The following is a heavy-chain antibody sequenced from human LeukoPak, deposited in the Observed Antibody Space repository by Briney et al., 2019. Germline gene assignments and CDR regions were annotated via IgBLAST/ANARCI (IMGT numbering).Heavy chain of an antibody. J-gene: IGHJ4*02. V-gene: IGHV4-34*01. CDR1: GGSFSGYY. CDR3: ARARAGWLTHRRGDDNVFYY. Sequence: SETLSLTCAVYGGSFSGYYWSWIRQPPGKGLEWIGEINHSGSTNYNPSLKSRVTISVDTSKNQFSLKLSAVTAADTAVYYCARARAGWLTHRRGDDNVFYYWGKGTLVTVS. D-gene: IGHD5-12*01. CDR2: INHSGST.